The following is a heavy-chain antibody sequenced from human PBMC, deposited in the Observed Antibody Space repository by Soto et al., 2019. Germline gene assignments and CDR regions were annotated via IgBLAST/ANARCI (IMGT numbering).Heavy chain of an antibody. CDR3: ARGVAGSGFDL. CDR2: TYYRSNWRH. Sequence: SQTLSLTCAISGDSVSSNTAAWNWVRSSPSRGLEWLGRTYYRSNWRHDYAVSVKSRITVNPDTSKNHFSLQLNSVTPDDTAVYYCARGVAGSGFDLWGQGTLVTVYS. V-gene: IGHV6-1*01. D-gene: IGHD6-19*01. CDR1: GDSVSSNTAA. J-gene: IGHJ4*02.